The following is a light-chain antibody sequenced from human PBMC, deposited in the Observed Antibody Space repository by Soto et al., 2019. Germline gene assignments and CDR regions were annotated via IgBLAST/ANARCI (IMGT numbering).Light chain of an antibody. CDR3: QHYGSSRWT. J-gene: IGKJ1*01. V-gene: IGKV3-20*01. Sequence: EIVLTQSPGTLSLSPGERATLSCRASQSVSSSYLAWYQQKPGQAPRLLIYGASSRATGIPDRFSGSGSGIDFTLTISRREPEDFAVYYCQHYGSSRWTFGQGTKVEIK. CDR1: QSVSSSY. CDR2: GAS.